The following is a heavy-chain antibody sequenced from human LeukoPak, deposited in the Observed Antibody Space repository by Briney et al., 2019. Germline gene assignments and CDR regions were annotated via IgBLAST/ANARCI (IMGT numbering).Heavy chain of an antibody. CDR2: IYHSGST. Sequence: SETLSLTCAVYGGSFSGYYWSWIRQPPGKGLEWIGYIYHSGSTYYNPSLKSRVIISVDRSKNQFSLNLSSVTAADTAVYYCARDRGEGDSYYYYMDVWGKGTTVTVSS. V-gene: IGHV4-34*01. CDR3: ARDRGEGDSYYYYMDV. D-gene: IGHD7-27*01. J-gene: IGHJ6*03. CDR1: GGSFSGYY.